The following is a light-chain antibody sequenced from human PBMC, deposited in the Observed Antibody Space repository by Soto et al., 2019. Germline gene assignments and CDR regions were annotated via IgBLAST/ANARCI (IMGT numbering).Light chain of an antibody. J-gene: IGLJ2*01. CDR1: SGHSSYA. Sequence: QSVLTQSPSASASLGASVKLTCNLSSGHSSYAIAWHQQHPEKGPRYLMKLHSDGSHSKGDGIPDRFSGSSSGAERYHTISILQSEEEADYYCQTWGTGTVVFGGGTKLTVL. CDR3: QTWGTGTVV. V-gene: IGLV4-69*01. CDR2: LHSDGSH.